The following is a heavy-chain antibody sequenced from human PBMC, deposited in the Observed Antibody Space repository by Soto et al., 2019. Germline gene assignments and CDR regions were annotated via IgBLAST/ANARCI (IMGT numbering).Heavy chain of an antibody. Sequence: SETLSLTCAVYGGSFSGYYWSWIRQPPGKGLEWIGEINHSGSTNYNPSLTSRVTISVDTSKNQFSLKLSSVTAADTAVYYCARGPIYGRDWFDPWGQGTLVTVSS. D-gene: IGHD4-17*01. CDR1: GGSFSGYY. V-gene: IGHV4-34*01. CDR2: INHSGST. J-gene: IGHJ5*02. CDR3: ARGPIYGRDWFDP.